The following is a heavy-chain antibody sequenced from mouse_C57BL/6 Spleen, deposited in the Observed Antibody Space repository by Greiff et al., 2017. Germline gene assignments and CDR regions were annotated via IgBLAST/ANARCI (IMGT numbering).Heavy chain of an antibody. CDR1: GYTFTSYW. CDR2: IYPSDSAT. CDR3: ARTGSDYARDY. Sequence: QVQLQQPGPELVRPGSSVKLSCKASGYTFTSYWMDWVKQRPGQGLEWIGNIYPSDSATRYNQKFKDKATLTVDKSSSTAYMQLSSLTSEDSAVYYCARTGSDYARDYWGQGTSVTVSS. D-gene: IGHD4-1*01. V-gene: IGHV1-61*01. J-gene: IGHJ4*01.